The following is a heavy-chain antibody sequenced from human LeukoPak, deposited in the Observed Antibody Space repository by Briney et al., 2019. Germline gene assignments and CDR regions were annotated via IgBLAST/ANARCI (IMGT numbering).Heavy chain of an antibody. J-gene: IGHJ4*02. CDR2: MYTSGST. D-gene: IGHD3-10*01. Sequence: SETLSLTCTVTGGSISSGSYYWSWIRQPAGKGLEWIGRMYTSGSTNYNPSLESRVTISVDTSKNQFSLKLSSVTAADTAVYYCARGTITMVYDYWGQGTLVTVSS. CDR3: ARGTITMVYDY. V-gene: IGHV4-61*02. CDR1: GGSISSGSYY.